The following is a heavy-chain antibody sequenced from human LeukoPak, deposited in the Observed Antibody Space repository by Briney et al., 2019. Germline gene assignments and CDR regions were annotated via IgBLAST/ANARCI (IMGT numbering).Heavy chain of an antibody. CDR3: AKAANEWELLAGYFDY. V-gene: IGHV3-30*02. Sequence: GGSLRLSCAASGFTFSNYAIHWVRQAPGKGLEWVAFIRYDGSNKYYVDSVKGRFTISRDNSKNTLYLQMNSLRAEDTAVYYCAKAANEWELLAGYFDYWGQGTLVTVSS. D-gene: IGHD1-26*01. J-gene: IGHJ4*02. CDR1: GFTFSNYA. CDR2: IRYDGSNK.